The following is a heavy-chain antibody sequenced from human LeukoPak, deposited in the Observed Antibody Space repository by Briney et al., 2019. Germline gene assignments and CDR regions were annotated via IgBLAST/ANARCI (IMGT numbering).Heavy chain of an antibody. CDR2: IYYSGST. CDR1: GGSISSSRYY. CDR3: ARGLGYCSSTSCLPTTYNWFDP. Sequence: PSETLSLTCTVSGGSISSSRYYWGWIRQPPGKGLEWIGSIYYSGSTYYNPSLKSRVTISVDTSKNQFSLKLSSVTAADTAVYYCARGLGYCSSTSCLPTTYNWFDPWGQGTLVTVSS. D-gene: IGHD2-2*01. V-gene: IGHV4-39*07. J-gene: IGHJ5*02.